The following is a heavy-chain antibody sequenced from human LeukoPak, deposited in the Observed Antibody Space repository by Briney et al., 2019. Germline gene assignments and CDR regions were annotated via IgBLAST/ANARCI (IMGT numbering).Heavy chain of an antibody. CDR2: ISNDGTST. CDR3: AKDRPYYYGSGSQGTEYFQH. CDR1: GLTFSDYW. D-gene: IGHD3-10*01. Sequence: GGSLRLSCAVSGLTFSDYWMHWVRQAPGKGLVWVSRISNDGTSTSYADSVKGRFTISRDNAKNTLYLQMNSLRAEDTAVYYCAKDRPYYYGSGSQGTEYFQHWGQGTLVTVSS. V-gene: IGHV3-74*01. J-gene: IGHJ1*01.